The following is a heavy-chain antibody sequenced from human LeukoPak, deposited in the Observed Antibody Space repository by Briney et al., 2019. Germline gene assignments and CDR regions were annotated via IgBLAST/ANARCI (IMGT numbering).Heavy chain of an antibody. J-gene: IGHJ4*02. Sequence: GGSLRLSCAASGFTFSSYWMNWVRQAPGKGLVWVSRIASDGSSTTYADSVKGRFSISRDNAKNTLYLQMSSLRVEVTAVYYCARGRPHGNDYWGQGTLVTVSS. D-gene: IGHD4-23*01. CDR3: ARGRPHGNDY. CDR1: GFTFSSYW. CDR2: IASDGSST. V-gene: IGHV3-74*01.